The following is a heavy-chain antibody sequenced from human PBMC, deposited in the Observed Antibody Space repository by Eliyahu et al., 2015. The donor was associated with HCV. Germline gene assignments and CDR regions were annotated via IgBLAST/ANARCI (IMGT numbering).Heavy chain of an antibody. J-gene: IGHJ5*02. V-gene: IGHV3-15*01. CDR1: GFTFGNAW. Sequence: EVQLVESGGGLVKPGGSLRLSCAASGFTFGNAWMSWVRQAPGKRLEWVGRIKTKTDGGTTDYAAPVKGRFTISRDDSKNTLYLQMNSLKTEDTAVYYCATDGYPPHWFDPWGQGTLVTVSS. CDR3: ATDGYPPHWFDP. CDR2: IKTKTDGGTT. D-gene: IGHD5-18*01.